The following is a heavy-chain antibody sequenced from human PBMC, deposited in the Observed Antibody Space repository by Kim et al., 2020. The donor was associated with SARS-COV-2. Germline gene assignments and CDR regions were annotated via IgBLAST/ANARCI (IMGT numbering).Heavy chain of an antibody. V-gene: IGHV3-74*01. Sequence: AKGRFTISRDNAKNTLYLQMNSLRAEDTAVYYCARDRSTYYYDSSGFIGYWGQGTLVTVSS. J-gene: IGHJ4*02. CDR3: ARDRSTYYYDSSGFIGY. D-gene: IGHD3-22*01.